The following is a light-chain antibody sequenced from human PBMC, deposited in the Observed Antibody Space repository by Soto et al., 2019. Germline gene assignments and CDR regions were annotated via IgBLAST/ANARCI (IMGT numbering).Light chain of an antibody. V-gene: IGKV1-27*01. CDR3: QKYDTAPHT. CDR1: QGIIDY. Sequence: DIQMTQSPSSLSASVGDTVTITCRASQGIIDYVAWYQQRPGKIPKLLIYAASTLQTGVPYRFSGSGAGTDFTLTSRRLQPEDVETYYCQKYDTAPHTFGQGTNVESK. J-gene: IGKJ1*01. CDR2: AAS.